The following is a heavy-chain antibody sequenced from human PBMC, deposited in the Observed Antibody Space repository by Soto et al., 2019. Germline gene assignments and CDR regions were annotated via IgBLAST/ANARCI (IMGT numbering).Heavy chain of an antibody. CDR1: GYTFTSYG. CDR3: ARDQTGYYYDSSGYYY. V-gene: IGHV1-18*01. CDR2: ISAYNGNT. D-gene: IGHD3-22*01. Sequence: QVQLVQSGAEVKKPGASVKVSCKASGYTFTSYGISWVRQAPGQGLEWMGWISAYNGNTNYAQKLQGRVTMTTDTXTXXAYMELRSLRSDDTAVYYCARDQTGYYYDSSGYYYWGQGTLVTVSS. J-gene: IGHJ4*02.